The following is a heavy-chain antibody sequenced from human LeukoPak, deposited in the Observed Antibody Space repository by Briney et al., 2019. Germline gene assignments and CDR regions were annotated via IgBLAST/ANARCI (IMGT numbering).Heavy chain of an antibody. D-gene: IGHD2-2*02. J-gene: IGHJ5*02. CDR1: GGSISSGNYY. CDR2: IYSSGNT. Sequence: PSETLSLTCTVSGGSISSGNYYWSWVRQPAGKGLEWIGRIYSSGNTNYNPSLKSRVTISVDTSKNQFSLKLSSVTAADTAVYYCARDARYCSRHTCYSWFDPWGQGTLVTVSS. V-gene: IGHV4-61*02. CDR3: ARDARYCSRHTCYSWFDP.